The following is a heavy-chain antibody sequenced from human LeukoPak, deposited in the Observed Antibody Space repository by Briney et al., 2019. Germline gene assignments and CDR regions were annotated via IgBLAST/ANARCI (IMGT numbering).Heavy chain of an antibody. J-gene: IGHJ4*02. CDR3: TNTLSGWSKGWDRPHDF. Sequence: GGSLRLSCAASGFTFSSYSMNWVSQPPGKGLEWVSSIGSRTSFIYHAESVKGRFAISRDDARNSLYLQLNSLRAEDTGVYYCTNTLSGWSKGWDRPHDFWGQGTLVTVSS. CDR2: IGSRTSFI. CDR1: GFTFSSYS. V-gene: IGHV3-21*01. D-gene: IGHD3-3*01.